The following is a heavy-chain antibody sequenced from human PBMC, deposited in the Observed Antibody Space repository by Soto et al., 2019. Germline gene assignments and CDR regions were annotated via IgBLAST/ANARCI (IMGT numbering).Heavy chain of an antibody. CDR2: INGGGGTT. J-gene: IGHJ4*02. CDR3: AKDRQPDAIWTFDY. Sequence: PGGSLRLSCAASGFSLSTYTMNWVRQAPGKGLEWVSAINGGGGTTYYAESVKGRFTISRDNSKNMLYLQLNSLRAEDTAVYYCAKDRQPDAIWTFDYWGQGPLVTVSS. D-gene: IGHD2-21*01. CDR1: GFSLSTYT. V-gene: IGHV3-23*01.